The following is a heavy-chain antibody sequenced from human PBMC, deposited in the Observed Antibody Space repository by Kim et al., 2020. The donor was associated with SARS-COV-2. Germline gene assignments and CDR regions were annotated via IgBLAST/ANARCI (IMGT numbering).Heavy chain of an antibody. CDR3: AKAYPGAVADY. Sequence: GGSLRLSCAASGFTFSSYGMHWVRQAPGKGLEWVAVISYDRSNKYYADSVKGRFTISRDNSKNTLYLQMNSLRAEDTAVYYCAKAYPGAVADYWGQGTLVTVSS. V-gene: IGHV3-30*18. CDR1: GFTFSSYG. J-gene: IGHJ4*02. D-gene: IGHD6-19*01. CDR2: ISYDRSNK.